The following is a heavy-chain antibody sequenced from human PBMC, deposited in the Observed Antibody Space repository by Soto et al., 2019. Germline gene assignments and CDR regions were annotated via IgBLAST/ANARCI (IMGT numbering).Heavy chain of an antibody. V-gene: IGHV3-23*01. CDR2: ISGSGGIT. CDR1: GXTLCIYS. J-gene: IGHJ6*02. Sequence: GSLRLSSVASGXTLCIYSMCWVRQDPGKGLEWVSFISGSGGITCSADSVKGRFTISRDNSKNRLYLQMTSLRAEDTAVYYCASAGPRDVWGQGTTLTVS. CDR3: ASAGPRDV.